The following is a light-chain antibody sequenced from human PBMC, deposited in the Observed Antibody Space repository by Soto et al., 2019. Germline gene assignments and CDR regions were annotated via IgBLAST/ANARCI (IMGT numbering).Light chain of an antibody. CDR3: SSYTSTGCLGL. Sequence: QSALTQPPSASGSPGQSVTISCTGTSSDIGGYNYVSWYQQHPGKAPKLMIFDVNQRPSGVPDRFSGSKFGNTASLTVSGLQAEDEADYYCSSYTSTGCLGLFGTGTKVTVL. J-gene: IGLJ1*01. CDR2: DVN. V-gene: IGLV2-8*01. CDR1: SSDIGGYNY.